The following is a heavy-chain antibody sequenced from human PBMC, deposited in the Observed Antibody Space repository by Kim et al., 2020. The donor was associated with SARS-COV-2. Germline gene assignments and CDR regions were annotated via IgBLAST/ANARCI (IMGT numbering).Heavy chain of an antibody. CDR1: GYTFTSYG. D-gene: IGHD2-2*01. CDR2: IGPHNGET. J-gene: IGHJ5*02. CDR3: ARDWEYQVGRNLFDP. Sequence: ASVKVSCKTSGYTFTSYGISWVRQAPGLGPEWMGWIGPHNGETSYAQRLQGRVTMTADTSTTTVYMELRSLTSDDTTIYYCARDWEYQVGRNLFDPWGQGTLVTVSS. V-gene: IGHV1-18*01.